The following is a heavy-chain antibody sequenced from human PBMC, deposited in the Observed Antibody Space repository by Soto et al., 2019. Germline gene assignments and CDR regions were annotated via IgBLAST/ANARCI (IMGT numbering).Heavy chain of an antibody. CDR2: IYTSGST. D-gene: IGHD6-13*01. V-gene: IGHV4-4*07. CDR3: ASSSSWYPYFDY. CDR1: VCSIIRYY. Sequence: PAWTLSLTCTVSVCSIIRYYWSWIRQPAGKGLEWIGRIYTSGSTNYNPSLKSRVTMSVDTSKNQFSLKLSSVTAADTAVYYCASSSSWYPYFDYWGQGTRGTV. J-gene: IGHJ4*02.